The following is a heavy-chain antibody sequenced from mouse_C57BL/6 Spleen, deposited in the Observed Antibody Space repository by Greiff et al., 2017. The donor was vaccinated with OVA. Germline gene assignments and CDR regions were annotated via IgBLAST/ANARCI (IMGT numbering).Heavy chain of an antibody. V-gene: IGHV1-15*01. CDR1: GYTFTDYE. Sequence: VQRVESGAELVRPGASVTLSCKASGYTFTDYEMHWVKQTPVHGLEWIGAIDPETGGTAYNQKFKGKAILTADKSSSTAYMELRSLTSEDSAVYYCTRERVYDGYEEWFAYWGQGTLVTVSA. CDR2: IDPETGGT. D-gene: IGHD2-3*01. CDR3: TRERVYDGYEEWFAY. J-gene: IGHJ3*01.